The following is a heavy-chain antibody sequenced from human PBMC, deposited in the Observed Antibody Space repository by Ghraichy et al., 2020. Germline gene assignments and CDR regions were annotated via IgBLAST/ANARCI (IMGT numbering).Heavy chain of an antibody. CDR1: GGSVSSYY. CDR3: AGDRPGYSYGHVDY. Sequence: SETLSLTCTVSGGSVSSYYWCWIRQRPGKGLEWIGYIYFSWGTSSNPSLKSRVTISTDTSKTQLSLALTSVAATAPATYFCAGDRPGYSYGHVDYWCRGVLLVVSS. CDR2: IYFSWGT. J-gene: IGHJ4*02. V-gene: IGHV4-59*02. D-gene: IGHD5-18*01.